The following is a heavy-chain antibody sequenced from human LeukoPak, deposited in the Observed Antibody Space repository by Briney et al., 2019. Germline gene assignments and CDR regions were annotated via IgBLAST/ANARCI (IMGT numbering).Heavy chain of an antibody. V-gene: IGHV1-69*04. CDR2: IIPILGIP. Sequence: ASVTVSCKASGGTFSSYSIAWVRQAPGQGLEWVGGIIPILGIPNYAKTFQGRVTITADKSTSTAYMELSSLRSEDTAVYYCATDSDILTGYFVQWGQGTLVTVSS. D-gene: IGHD3-9*01. CDR3: ATDSDILTGYFVQ. CDR1: GGTFSSYS. J-gene: IGHJ4*02.